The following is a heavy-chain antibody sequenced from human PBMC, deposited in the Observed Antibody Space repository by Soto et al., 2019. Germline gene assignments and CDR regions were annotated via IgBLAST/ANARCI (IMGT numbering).Heavy chain of an antibody. J-gene: IGHJ5*02. CDR2: INHSGST. CDR3: AIVRWGSIAAPRYNWFDP. Sequence: QVQLQQWGAGLLKPSETLSLTCAVYGGSFSGYYWSWIRQPPGKGLEWIGEINHSGSTNYNPYLKSRATISVDTAKNQFSLKLSSVTAADTAVYYCAIVRWGSIAAPRYNWFDPWGQGSLVTVSS. D-gene: IGHD6-6*01. V-gene: IGHV4-34*01. CDR1: GGSFSGYY.